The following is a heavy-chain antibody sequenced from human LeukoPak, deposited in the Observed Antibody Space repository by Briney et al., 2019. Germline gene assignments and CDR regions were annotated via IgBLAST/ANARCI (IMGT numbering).Heavy chain of an antibody. CDR1: GFTFSSYN. CDR3: ARDDYTSSSFDF. Sequence: GGSLRLSCAASGFTFSSYNVVWVRQAPGKGLDWVSCISGNNNYIYYATSVRGRFTISRDNARNSLSLHMNSLRAEDTAVYYCARDDYTSSSFDFWGQGTLVTVSS. V-gene: IGHV3-21*01. CDR2: ISGNNNYI. D-gene: IGHD2-2*02. J-gene: IGHJ4*02.